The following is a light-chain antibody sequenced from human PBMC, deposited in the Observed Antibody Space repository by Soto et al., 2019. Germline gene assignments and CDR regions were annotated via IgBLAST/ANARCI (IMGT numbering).Light chain of an antibody. Sequence: QSALTQPASVSGSPGQSITISCSGTPSDIGAYNYVSWYQHLPGKAPEVIIYDVTNRPSGVSSRFSGSKSGTTASLTISGLQAEDEANYYCGSYTITSTLMIFGGGTKLPVL. V-gene: IGLV2-14*03. CDR3: GSYTITSTLMI. J-gene: IGLJ2*01. CDR1: PSDIGAYNY. CDR2: DVT.